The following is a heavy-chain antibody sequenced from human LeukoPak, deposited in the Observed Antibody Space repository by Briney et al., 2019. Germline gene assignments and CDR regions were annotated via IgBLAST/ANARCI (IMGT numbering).Heavy chain of an antibody. CDR3: ARQAYDILTGYYPGGGYYYYYGMDV. CDR2: IYYSGST. J-gene: IGHJ6*02. V-gene: IGHV4-61*01. Sequence: SETLSLTCTVSGGSVSSGSYYWSWIRQPPGKGLEWIGYIYYSGSTYYNPSLKSRVTISVDTSKSQFSLKLSSVTAADTAVYYCARQAYDILTGYYPGGGYYYYYGMDVWGQGTTVTVSS. CDR1: GGSVSSGSYY. D-gene: IGHD3-9*01.